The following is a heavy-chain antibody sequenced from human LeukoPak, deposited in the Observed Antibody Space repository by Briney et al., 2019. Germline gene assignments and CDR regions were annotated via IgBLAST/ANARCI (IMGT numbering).Heavy chain of an antibody. D-gene: IGHD1-26*01. V-gene: IGHV3-30*18. CDR3: AKERVVGAYTFDY. Sequence: GGSLRLSCAGSGFTFRIYAMSWVRQAPGKGLEWVAVISYDGSNQYYADSVKGRFTISRDNSKDTLYLQMNSLRAEDTAVYYCAKERVVGAYTFDYWGQGTLVTVSS. CDR1: GFTFRIYA. J-gene: IGHJ4*02. CDR2: ISYDGSNQ.